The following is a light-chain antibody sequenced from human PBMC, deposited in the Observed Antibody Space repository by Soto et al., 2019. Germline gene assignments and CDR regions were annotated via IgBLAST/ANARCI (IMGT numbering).Light chain of an antibody. Sequence: EIGMTQSQATLSVSPGERATLSCSASQSVSNNLAWYQQKPGQAPRLLISSASTRATGIPARFSGSACGTEFPLSISSLLSEDCAVYYCQPYNEWPLTFGGGTKV. J-gene: IGKJ4*01. CDR3: QPYNEWPLT. V-gene: IGKV3-15*01. CDR1: QSVSNN. CDR2: SAS.